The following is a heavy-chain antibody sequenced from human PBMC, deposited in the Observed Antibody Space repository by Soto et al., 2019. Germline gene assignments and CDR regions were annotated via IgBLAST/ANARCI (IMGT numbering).Heavy chain of an antibody. Sequence: ASVKVSCKASGYTFTSYYMHWVRQAPGQGLEWMGIINPSGGSTSYAQKFQGRVTMTRDTSTSTVYMELSSLRSEDTAVYYCARDAAAYYDILTGYYPYNWFDPWGQGTLVTVSS. D-gene: IGHD3-9*01. V-gene: IGHV1-46*01. CDR1: GYTFTSYY. CDR3: ARDAAAYYDILTGYYPYNWFDP. CDR2: INPSGGST. J-gene: IGHJ5*02.